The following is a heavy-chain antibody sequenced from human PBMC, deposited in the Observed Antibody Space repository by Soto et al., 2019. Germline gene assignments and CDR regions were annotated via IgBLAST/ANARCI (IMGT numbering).Heavy chain of an antibody. V-gene: IGHV1-18*01. J-gene: IGHJ5*02. D-gene: IGHD6-13*01. CDR2: ISASNGNT. CDR1: GYTFTTYG. Sequence: QVQLVQSGAEVKKPGASVKVSCKASGYTFTTYGISWVRQAPGQGLEGMGWISASNGNTYYRQKFQGRVTMTTDSFTSTAYMELSSLTSDDTAVYNCARALPYSSSGDPGGRGTLVTVSS. CDR3: ARALPYSSSGDP.